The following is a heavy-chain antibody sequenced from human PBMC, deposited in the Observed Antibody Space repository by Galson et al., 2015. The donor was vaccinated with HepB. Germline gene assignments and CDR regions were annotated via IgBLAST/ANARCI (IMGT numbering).Heavy chain of an antibody. CDR1: GYTFTDYH. J-gene: IGHJ4*02. V-gene: IGHV1-2*06. CDR2: IHPNSGAT. CDR3: ARDEYCSGDVCHDC. Sequence: SVKVSCKASGYTFTDYHLHWVRQVPGQGLEWMGQIHPNSGATNYVQTFQGRVTMTRDTSINTVYMDLSRLTSDDTAMYYCARDEYCSGDVCHDCWGQGTLVTVSS. D-gene: IGHD2-15*01.